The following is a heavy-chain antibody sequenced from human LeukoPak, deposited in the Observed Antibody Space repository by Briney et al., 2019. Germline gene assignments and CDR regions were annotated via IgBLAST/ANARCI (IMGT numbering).Heavy chain of an antibody. J-gene: IGHJ4*02. CDR1: GGSISNYY. V-gene: IGHV4-59*01. CDR3: ARGAGWWDY. D-gene: IGHD6-19*01. CDR2: IYYSGNT. Sequence: SETLSLTCTVSGGSISNYYWSWIRQAPGKGLEWIGYIYYSGNTNYNPSLKSRVTISVDTSKNQFSLKLSSVTAADTAVYYCARGAGWWDYWGQGTLVTVSS.